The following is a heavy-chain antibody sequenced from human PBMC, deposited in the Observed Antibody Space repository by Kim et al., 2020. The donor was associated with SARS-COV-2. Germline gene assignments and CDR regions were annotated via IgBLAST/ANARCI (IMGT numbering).Heavy chain of an antibody. D-gene: IGHD3-22*01. Sequence: KSRVTISVDTSKNEFSLKQSSVTAADTAVYYCARARSITMIVVVMIDAFDIWGQGTMVTVSS. J-gene: IGHJ3*02. V-gene: IGHV4-31*02. CDR3: ARARSITMIVVVMIDAFDI.